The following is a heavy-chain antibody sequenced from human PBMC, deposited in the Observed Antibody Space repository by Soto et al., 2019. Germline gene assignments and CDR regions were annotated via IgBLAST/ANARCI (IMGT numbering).Heavy chain of an antibody. CDR3: AHRVSSSVSWDVGYFDS. J-gene: IGHJ4*03. CDR2: IYWDNDR. CDR1: GFSLSTSGVG. V-gene: IGHV2-5*02. D-gene: IGHD1-26*01. Sequence: QISLKESGPPLVEPTETLTLTCSFSGFSLSTSGVGVGWFRQAPGKALECLAIIYWDNDRRYNPSLKNRLSTTNDTSNNQVVLIMTSIEPVDTGTYYCAHRVSSSVSWDVGYFDSWGQGAPVTVS.